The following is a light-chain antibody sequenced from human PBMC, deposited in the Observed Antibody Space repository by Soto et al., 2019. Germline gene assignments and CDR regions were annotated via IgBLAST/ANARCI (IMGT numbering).Light chain of an antibody. V-gene: IGKV3-11*01. Sequence: DIVLTQSPATLSLSPGERATLSCRASQSVGSYLAWYQQRPGQAPRLLIYDASHRATGIPPSFSGSGSGTDFTLTISSLEPEDFAIYYCQQRSSLFTFGPGTKVEIK. CDR2: DAS. J-gene: IGKJ3*01. CDR3: QQRSSLFT. CDR1: QSVGSY.